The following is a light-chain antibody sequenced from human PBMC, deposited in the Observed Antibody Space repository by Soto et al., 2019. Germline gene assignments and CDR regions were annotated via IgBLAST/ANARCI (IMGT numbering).Light chain of an antibody. V-gene: IGKV3-11*01. CDR2: DAS. J-gene: IGKJ4*01. Sequence: EIVLTQSPATLSLSPGERATLSCGASQSVSSYLAWYQQNPGQAPRLLMYDASNRATGIPARFSGSGSGTDFTLTISSLEPEDFAVYSCQQRSNWPPTFGGGTTVEIK. CDR3: QQRSNWPPT. CDR1: QSVSSY.